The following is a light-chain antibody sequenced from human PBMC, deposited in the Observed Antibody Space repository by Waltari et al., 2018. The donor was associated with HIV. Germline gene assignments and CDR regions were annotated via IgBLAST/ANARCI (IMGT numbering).Light chain of an antibody. CDR1: SSEFGNHNL. V-gene: IGLV2-23*02. J-gene: IGLJ2*01. Sequence: QSALTQPASVSASPGQSIAISCTGTSSEFGNHNLVSWYQQHPGKAPKLMIYEVNQRPSGISVRFSGSKSGNTASLTISGLQAEDEVDYYCCSSADGSPVLFGGGTKLTVL. CDR2: EVN. CDR3: CSSADGSPVL.